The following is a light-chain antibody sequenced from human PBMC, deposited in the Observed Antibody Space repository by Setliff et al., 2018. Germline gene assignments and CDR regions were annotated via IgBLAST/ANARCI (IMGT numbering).Light chain of an antibody. CDR3: ISYAGNYIYA. Sequence: QSALAQPASVSGSPGQSITISCSGTRSDIGGYDYVFWYQRHAGKAPKLILYDVTNRPSGVSTRFSGSKSGNTASLTISGLQAEDEADYYCISYAGNYIYAFGTGTKVTVL. J-gene: IGLJ1*01. CDR1: RSDIGGYDY. V-gene: IGLV2-14*03. CDR2: DVT.